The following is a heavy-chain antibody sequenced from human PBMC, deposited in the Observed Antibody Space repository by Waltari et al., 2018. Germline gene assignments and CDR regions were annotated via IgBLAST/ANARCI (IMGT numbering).Heavy chain of an antibody. J-gene: IGHJ6*03. CDR2: IIPIFGTA. Sequence: QVQLVQSGAEVKKPGSSVKVSCKASGGTFSSSAISWVRRAPGQGLEWMGGIIPIFGTANYEQKFQGRVTITADESTSTAYMELSSLRSEDTAVYYCARTRILRYYYYYYMDVWGKGTTVTVSS. CDR3: ARTRILRYYYYYYMDV. V-gene: IGHV1-69*01. D-gene: IGHD4-17*01. CDR1: GGTFSSSA.